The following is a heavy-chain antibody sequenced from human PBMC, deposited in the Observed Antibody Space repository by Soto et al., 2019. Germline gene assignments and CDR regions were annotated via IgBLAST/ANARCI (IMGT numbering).Heavy chain of an antibody. J-gene: IGHJ4*02. CDR3: ARNLGFDY. Sequence: QVQLQQWGAGLLKPSETLSLTCAVYGGSFSGYYWSWIRQPPGKGLEWIGEISHSGSTNYNPSLKSRVTVSVDTSENQFSLKLNSVTAADTAVYYCARNLGFDYWGQGSLVTVSS. CDR1: GGSFSGYY. V-gene: IGHV4-34*01. CDR2: ISHSGST.